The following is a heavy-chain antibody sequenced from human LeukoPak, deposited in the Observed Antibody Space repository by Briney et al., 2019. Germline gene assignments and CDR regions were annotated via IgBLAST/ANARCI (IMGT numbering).Heavy chain of an antibody. CDR3: ATLLLHYYDSSGYLDRFDY. CDR2: FDPEDGET. V-gene: IGHV1-24*01. CDR1: GYTLTELS. J-gene: IGHJ4*02. Sequence: ASVKVSCKVSGYTLTELSMHWVRQAPGKGLEWMGGFDPEDGETIYAQKFQGRVTMTEDTSTDTAYMELSSLRSADTAVYYCATLLLHYYDSSGYLDRFDYWGQGTLVTVSS. D-gene: IGHD3-22*01.